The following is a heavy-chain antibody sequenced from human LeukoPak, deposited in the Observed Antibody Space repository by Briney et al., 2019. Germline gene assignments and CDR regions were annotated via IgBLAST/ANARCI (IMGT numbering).Heavy chain of an antibody. D-gene: IGHD3-10*01. J-gene: IGHJ5*02. Sequence: SETLSLTCAVYGGSFSGYYWSWIRQPPGKGLEWIGEINHSGSTNYNPSLKSRVTISVDTSKNQFSLKLSSVTAADTAVYYCARDRAYGWSPNWFDPWGQGTLVTVSS. CDR2: INHSGST. CDR3: ARDRAYGWSPNWFDP. V-gene: IGHV4-34*01. CDR1: GGSFSGYY.